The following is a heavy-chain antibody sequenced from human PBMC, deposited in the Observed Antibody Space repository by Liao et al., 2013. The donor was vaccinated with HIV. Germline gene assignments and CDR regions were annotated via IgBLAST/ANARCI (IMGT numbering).Heavy chain of an antibody. D-gene: IGHD3-3*02. Sequence: QVQLQESGPGLVKPSQTLSLTCTVSGGSISSDDYYWSWIRQPPGKGLEFIGEINHSGSTNYNPSLESRVTISIDTSKKQFSLKLSSVTAADTAVYFCATNPFSGGYFDYWGQGTLVTVSS. J-gene: IGHJ4*02. CDR3: ATNPFSGGYFDY. V-gene: IGHV4-30-4*08. CDR1: GGSISSDDYY. CDR2: INHSGST.